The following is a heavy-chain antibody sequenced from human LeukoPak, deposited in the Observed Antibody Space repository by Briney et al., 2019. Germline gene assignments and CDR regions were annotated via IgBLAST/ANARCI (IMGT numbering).Heavy chain of an antibody. Sequence: SETLSLTCGIRGGSFIGYHWSWVRQSPGKGLEWIGDTTPSGTTNYNPSLKSRVTISVDTSKDQFSLKLISVTAADTAIYYCARDYNDLLDYRGQGTLVSVSS. J-gene: IGHJ4*02. CDR2: TTPSGTT. V-gene: IGHV4-34*01. CDR3: ARDYNDLLDY. CDR1: GGSFIGYH. D-gene: IGHD4-4*01.